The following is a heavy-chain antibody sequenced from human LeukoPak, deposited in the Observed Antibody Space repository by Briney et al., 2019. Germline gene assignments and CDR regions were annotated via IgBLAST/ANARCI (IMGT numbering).Heavy chain of an antibody. CDR1: GITLTTNG. V-gene: IGHV3-30*02. D-gene: IGHD6-6*01. CDR3: AKDGSRYSSSRLEVPPEFDY. J-gene: IGHJ4*02. CDR2: IQNDGSNK. Sequence: GGPLRLSCAASGITLTTNGMHWVRQAPGKGLEWVAFIQNDGSNKFYADSVKGRFTISKDTSINTLYLQMNSLGAEDTAIYYCAKDGSRYSSSRLEVPPEFDYWGQGTLVTVSS.